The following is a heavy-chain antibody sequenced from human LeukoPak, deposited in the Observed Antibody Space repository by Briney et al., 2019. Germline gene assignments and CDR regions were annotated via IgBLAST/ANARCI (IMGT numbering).Heavy chain of an antibody. CDR3: ARDLEFTYGDNVRWFDP. J-gene: IGHJ5*02. Sequence: SETLSLTCTVSGGSISNYYWTWIRQPAGKGLEWNGRIYTSGSTNYNPSLKSRVTISVDTSKNQFSLKLSSVTAADTAVYYCARDLEFTYGDNVRWFDPWGQGTLVTVSS. V-gene: IGHV4-4*07. CDR2: IYTSGST. CDR1: GGSISNYY. D-gene: IGHD4-17*01.